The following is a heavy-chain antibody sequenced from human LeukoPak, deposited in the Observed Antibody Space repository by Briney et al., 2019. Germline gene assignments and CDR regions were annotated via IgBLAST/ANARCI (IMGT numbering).Heavy chain of an antibody. CDR2: IYPGDSDT. Sequence: GESLKTSCKGCGYSFTSYWIGWVRQMPGKGLEWMGIIYPGDSDTRYSPSFQGQVTISADKSISTAYLQWSSLKASDTAMYYCERSGYSSSWYFSYWGQGTLVTVSS. D-gene: IGHD6-13*01. J-gene: IGHJ4*02. V-gene: IGHV5-51*01. CDR1: GYSFTSYW. CDR3: ERSGYSSSWYFSY.